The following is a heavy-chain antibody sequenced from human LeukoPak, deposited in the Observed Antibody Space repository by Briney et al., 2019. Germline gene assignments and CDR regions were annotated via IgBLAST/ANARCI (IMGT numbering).Heavy chain of an antibody. J-gene: IGHJ6*04. D-gene: IGHD2-2*01. CDR3: ATDAHIVVVPAALYYYYGMDV. CDR2: IKSKTDGGTT. Sequence: PGGSLRLSCAASGFTFSNAWMSWVRQAPGKGLEWVGRIKSKTDGGTTDYAAPVKGRFTISRDDSKNTLYLQMNSLKTEDTAVYYCATDAHIVVVPAALYYYYGMDVWGKGTTVTASS. CDR1: GFTFSNAW. V-gene: IGHV3-15*01.